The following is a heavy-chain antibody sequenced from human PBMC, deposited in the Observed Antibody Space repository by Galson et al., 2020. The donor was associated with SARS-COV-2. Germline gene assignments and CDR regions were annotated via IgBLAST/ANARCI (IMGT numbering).Heavy chain of an antibody. D-gene: IGHD3-10*01. CDR2: ISSSSSTI. J-gene: IGHJ3*02. Sequence: GGSLRLSCAASGFTFSSYSMNWVRQAPGKGLEWVSYISSSSSTIYYADSVKGRFTISRDNAKNSLYLQMNSLRAEDTAVYYCASQSEVLLWFGELLHAFDIWGQGIMVTVSS. V-gene: IGHV3-48*01. CDR3: ASQSEVLLWFGELLHAFDI. CDR1: GFTFSSYS.